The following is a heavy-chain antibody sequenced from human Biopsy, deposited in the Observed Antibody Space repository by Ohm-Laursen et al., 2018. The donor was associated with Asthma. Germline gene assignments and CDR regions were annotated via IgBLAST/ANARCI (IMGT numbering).Heavy chain of an antibody. Sequence: SLRLSCAASGFTFGDYWMSWVRQVPGRGLEWVANIKHDGSENNHVDSLKGRFTISRDNAKNSLYLQMNSLRAEDTAVYYCAKVHRVYAMVGYFDYWGQGTLVTVSS. J-gene: IGHJ4*02. CDR3: AKVHRVYAMVGYFDY. D-gene: IGHD2-8*01. CDR1: GFTFGDYW. V-gene: IGHV3-7*03. CDR2: IKHDGSEN.